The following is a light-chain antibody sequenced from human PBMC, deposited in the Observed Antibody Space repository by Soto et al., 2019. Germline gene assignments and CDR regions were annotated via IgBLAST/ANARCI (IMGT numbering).Light chain of an antibody. Sequence: EIVMTQSPATLSVSPGERATLSCRASQSVSSNLAWYQQKPGQAPRRLIFGASTRSTGIPARFSGSGSGTEFTLTISSLQSEDFAVYYCHHYNTWSPITFGPGTRLDIK. V-gene: IGKV3-15*01. J-gene: IGKJ5*01. CDR3: HHYNTWSPIT. CDR2: GAS. CDR1: QSVSSN.